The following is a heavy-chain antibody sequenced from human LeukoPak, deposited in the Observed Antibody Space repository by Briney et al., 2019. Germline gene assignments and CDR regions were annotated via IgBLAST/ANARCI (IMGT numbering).Heavy chain of an antibody. CDR1: GFTFSNAW. J-gene: IGHJ4*02. CDR2: IKSKTDGGTT. D-gene: IGHD2-2*01. V-gene: IGHV3-15*01. CDR3: AKSEFVVVPAAEDY. Sequence: GGSLRLSCAASGFTFSNAWMSWVRQAPGKGLEWVGRIKSKTDGGTTDYAAPVKGRFTISRDDSKNTLYLQMNSLRAEDTAVYYCAKSEFVVVPAAEDYWGQGTLVTVSS.